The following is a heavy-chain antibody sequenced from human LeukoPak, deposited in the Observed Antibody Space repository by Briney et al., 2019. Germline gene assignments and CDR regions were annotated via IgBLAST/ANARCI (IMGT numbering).Heavy chain of an antibody. CDR3: ARHPPTGDWDGGFDY. J-gene: IGHJ4*02. Sequence: HGESLKISCKSSGYSFTNYWIGWVRQMPGKGLEWMGIIYPGDSDTRYSPSFQGQVTISADKSIITAYLHWSSLKASDTAMYYCARHPPTGDWDGGFDYWGQGTLVTVSS. CDR2: IYPGDSDT. CDR1: GYSFTNYW. V-gene: IGHV5-51*01. D-gene: IGHD2-21*02.